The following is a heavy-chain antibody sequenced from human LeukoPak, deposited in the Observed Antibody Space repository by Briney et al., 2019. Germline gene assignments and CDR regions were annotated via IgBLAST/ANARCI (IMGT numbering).Heavy chain of an antibody. D-gene: IGHD3-3*01. Sequence: SETLPLTCTVSGGSISSGGYYWSWIRQHPGKGLEWIGYIYYSGSTYYNPSLKNRVTISVDTSKNQFSLKLSSVTAADTAVYYCASARGTPNDFWSGYPYYYYGMDVWGQGTTVTVSS. J-gene: IGHJ6*02. CDR3: ASARGTPNDFWSGYPYYYYGMDV. CDR2: IYYSGST. V-gene: IGHV4-31*03. CDR1: GGSISSGGYY.